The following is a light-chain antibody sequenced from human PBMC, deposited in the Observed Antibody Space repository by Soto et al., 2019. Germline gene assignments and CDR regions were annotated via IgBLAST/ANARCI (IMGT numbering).Light chain of an antibody. Sequence: EILMTQSPATLSVSPGERATLSCRASQSVSGNLAWYQQKPGQAPRLLIYGASTRATGIPARFSGSGSGTEFALPVSSLQSEDFAVYYCQQYNNWAWPFGQATKVEIK. CDR2: GAS. CDR3: QQYNNWAWP. V-gene: IGKV3-15*01. J-gene: IGKJ1*01. CDR1: QSVSGN.